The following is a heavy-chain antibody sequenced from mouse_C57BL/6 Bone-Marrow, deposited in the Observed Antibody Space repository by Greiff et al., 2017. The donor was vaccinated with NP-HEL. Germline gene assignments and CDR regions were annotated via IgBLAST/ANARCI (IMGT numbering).Heavy chain of an antibody. V-gene: IGHV1-39*01. CDR3: ASPTTVVATTDYYAMDY. Sequence: VQLQQSGPELVKPGASVKISCKASGYSFTDYNMNWVKQSNGKSLEWIGVINPNYGTTSYNQKFKGKATLTVDQSSSTAYMQLNSLTSEDSAVYYCASPTTVVATTDYYAMDYWGQGTSVTVSS. J-gene: IGHJ4*01. CDR1: GYSFTDYN. CDR2: INPNYGTT. D-gene: IGHD1-1*01.